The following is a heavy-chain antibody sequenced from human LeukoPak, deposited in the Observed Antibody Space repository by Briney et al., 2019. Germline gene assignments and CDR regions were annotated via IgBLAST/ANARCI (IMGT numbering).Heavy chain of an antibody. Sequence: GGSLRLSCAASGFTFSNYWMHWVRQVPGKGLVWVSYIDSDGSDTTYADSVKGRFAISRDNTKNTLYLHMNSLGAEDTAVYYCAKDGRAISYYFDYWGQGTLVTVSS. CDR2: IDSDGSDT. D-gene: IGHD3-9*01. V-gene: IGHV3-74*01. CDR3: AKDGRAISYYFDY. J-gene: IGHJ4*02. CDR1: GFTFSNYW.